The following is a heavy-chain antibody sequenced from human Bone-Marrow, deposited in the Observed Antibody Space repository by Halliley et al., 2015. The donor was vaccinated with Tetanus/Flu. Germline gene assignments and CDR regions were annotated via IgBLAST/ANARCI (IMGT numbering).Heavy chain of an antibody. J-gene: IGHJ4*02. CDR2: VWFDGSNE. V-gene: IGHV3-33*01. D-gene: IGHD3-22*01. CDR1: GFTFRNYG. Sequence: LSLTCAASGFTFRNYGMNWVRQAPGKGLEWVAVVWFDGSNEYYADSVKGRFTISRDNSKSTLFLQMNSLRVEDTAVYYCARGDSSGYYSYALDKWGQGIPVTVSS. CDR3: ARGDSSGYYSYALDK.